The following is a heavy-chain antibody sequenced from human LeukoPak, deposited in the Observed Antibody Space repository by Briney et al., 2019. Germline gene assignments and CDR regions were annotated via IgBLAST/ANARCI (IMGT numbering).Heavy chain of an antibody. CDR3: AKDLGALDSSGRYYFDY. V-gene: IGHV3-30*18. CDR1: GFTFSSYG. D-gene: IGHD3-22*01. CDR2: ISYDGSNK. J-gene: IGHJ4*02. Sequence: GGSLRLSCAASGFTFSSYGMHWVRQAPGKGLEWVAVISYDGSNKYYADSVKGRFTISRDNSKNTLYLQMNSLRAEDTAVYYCAKDLGALDSSGRYYFDYWGQGTLVTVSS.